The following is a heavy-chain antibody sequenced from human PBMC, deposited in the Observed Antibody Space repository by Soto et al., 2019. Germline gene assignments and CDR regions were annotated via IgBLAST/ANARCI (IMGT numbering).Heavy chain of an antibody. D-gene: IGHD2-21*02. V-gene: IGHV1-2*02. CDR2: IELDIGDT. J-gene: IGHJ4*02. CDR3: ALEPTGTAGFDY. Sequence: QVQMVQSGAEVKKPGASVKVSCKASGHTFTGHHMHWVRQAPGQGLEWMGLIELDIGDTKYAQKFQGRVTSTSDTSITTAYMELRGLRSDDTAVYYCALEPTGTAGFDYWGQGTLVTVSS. CDR1: GHTFTGHH.